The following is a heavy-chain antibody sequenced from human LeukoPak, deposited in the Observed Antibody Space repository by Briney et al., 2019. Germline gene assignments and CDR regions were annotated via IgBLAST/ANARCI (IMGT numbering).Heavy chain of an antibody. J-gene: IGHJ4*02. Sequence: GGSLRLSCAASGFTFDNYAMNWVRQVPGKGLEWISLISWNSGTIGYADSVKGRFTISRDNAKNSLYLQMNSLRAEDTAFYHCARDSSRGITMIVDWGQGTLVTVSS. CDR3: ARDSSRGITMIVD. V-gene: IGHV3-9*01. D-gene: IGHD3-22*01. CDR2: ISWNSGTI. CDR1: GFTFDNYA.